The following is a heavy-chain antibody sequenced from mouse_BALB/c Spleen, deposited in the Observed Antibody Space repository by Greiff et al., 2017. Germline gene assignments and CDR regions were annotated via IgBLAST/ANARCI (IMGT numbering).Heavy chain of an antibody. CDR3: ARRIAAGYAVDY. CDR1: GFTFSSFG. CDR2: ISSGSSTI. V-gene: IGHV5-17*02. Sequence: EVQLVESGGGLVQPGGSRKLSCAASGFTFSSFGMHWVRQGPEKGLEWVAYISSGSSTIYYADTVKGRFTISRDNPKNTLFLQMTSRRSEDTAMYYCARRIAAGYAVDYWGQGTSVTVSS. J-gene: IGHJ4*01.